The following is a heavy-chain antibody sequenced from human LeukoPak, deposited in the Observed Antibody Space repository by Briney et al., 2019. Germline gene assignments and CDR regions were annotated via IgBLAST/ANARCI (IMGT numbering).Heavy chain of an antibody. J-gene: IGHJ6*03. V-gene: IGHV1-18*01. CDR2: ISAYNGNT. CDR1: GYTFTSYG. D-gene: IGHD5-12*01. CDR3: ARAGRGYSGYDETYYYYMDV. Sequence: ASVKVSCKASGYTFTSYGISWVRQAPGQGLEWMGWISAYNGNTNYAQKLQGRVTMTTDTSTSTAYMELRSLRSDDTAVYYCARAGRGYSGYDETYYYYMDVWGKGTTVTVSS.